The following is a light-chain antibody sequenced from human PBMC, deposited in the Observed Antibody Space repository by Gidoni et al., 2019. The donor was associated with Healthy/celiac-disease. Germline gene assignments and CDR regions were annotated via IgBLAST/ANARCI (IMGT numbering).Light chain of an antibody. CDR1: QSVSSY. J-gene: IGKJ4*01. CDR2: DSS. V-gene: IGKV3-11*01. Sequence: EIALTQSPATLSLSSGERATLSCRSSQSVSSYLAWYQQKPGQAPRLLIYDSSNMATGITARFSGSGSGTDFTLTSSSLEAEEFAVYYWRQRSNWPLTFGGGTKVEIK. CDR3: RQRSNWPLT.